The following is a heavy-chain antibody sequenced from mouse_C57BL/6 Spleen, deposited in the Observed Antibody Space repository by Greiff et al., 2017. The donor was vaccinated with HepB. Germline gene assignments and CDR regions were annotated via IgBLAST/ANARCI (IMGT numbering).Heavy chain of an antibody. J-gene: IGHJ3*01. CDR2: INPYNGGT. CDR1: GYTFTDYY. V-gene: IGHV1-19*01. D-gene: IGHD2-4*01. Sequence: VQLKQSGPVLVKPGASVKMSCKAPGYTFTDYYMNWVKQSHGKSLEWIGVINPYNGGTSYNQKFKGKATLTVDKSSSTAYMELNSLTSEDSAVYYCARRYDYDGAWFAYWGQGTLVTVSA. CDR3: ARRYDYDGAWFAY.